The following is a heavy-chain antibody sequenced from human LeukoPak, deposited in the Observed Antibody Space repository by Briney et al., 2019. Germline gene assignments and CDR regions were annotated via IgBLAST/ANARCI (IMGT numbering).Heavy chain of an antibody. D-gene: IGHD3-10*01. Sequence: GASVKVSCQTSGYIFTGYYMHWVRQAPGQGLEWMGWISAYNGNTNYAQKLQGRGTMTTDTSTSTAYMELRSLRSDDTAVYYCARDRGAHPDYWGQGTLVTVSS. V-gene: IGHV1-18*04. CDR2: ISAYNGNT. CDR1: GYIFTGYY. CDR3: ARDRGAHPDY. J-gene: IGHJ4*02.